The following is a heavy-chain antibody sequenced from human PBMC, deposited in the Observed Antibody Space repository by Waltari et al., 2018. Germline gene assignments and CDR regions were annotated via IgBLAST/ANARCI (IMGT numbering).Heavy chain of an antibody. V-gene: IGHV4-59*01. CDR3: ARVASRDYNYYDMDV. J-gene: IGHJ6*02. CDR1: GGSIRSFY. CDR2: IYNTGRT. Sequence: QVQLQESGPGLVKTSETLSLTCTVSGGSIRSFYWSWIRQPPGKGLEWIGLIYNTGRTNYNPSLKSRVTMSIDTSNNQVSLRLTSVNTADTAMYYCARVASRDYNYYDMDVWGQGTTVTVSS.